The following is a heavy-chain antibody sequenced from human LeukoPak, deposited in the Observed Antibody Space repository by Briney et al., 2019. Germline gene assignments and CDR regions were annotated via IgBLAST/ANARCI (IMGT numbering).Heavy chain of an antibody. CDR1: GFTVSSNY. CDR2: IYSGGST. Sequence: PGGSLRLSCAASGFTVSSNYMSWVRQAPGKGLEWVSVIYSGGSTYYADSVKGRFTISRDNSKNTLYLQMNSLRAEDTAVYYCAKGRVATIRRDYFDYWGQGTLVTVSS. CDR3: AKGRVATIRRDYFDY. D-gene: IGHD5-12*01. V-gene: IGHV3-66*01. J-gene: IGHJ4*02.